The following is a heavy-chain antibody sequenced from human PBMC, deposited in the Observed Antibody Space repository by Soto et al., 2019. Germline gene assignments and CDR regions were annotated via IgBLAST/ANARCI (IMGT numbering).Heavy chain of an antibody. V-gene: IGHV4-61*01. CDR3: ARETRFGEFGY. J-gene: IGHJ4*02. D-gene: IGHD3-10*01. CDR1: GGSVSSGSYY. Sequence: QVQLQESGPGLVKPSETLSLTCTVSGGSVSSGSYYWSWIRQPPGKGLEWIGYIYYSGSTNYNPSLKSRVTISVDTSKNQFSLKLSSVTAADTAVYYCARETRFGEFGYWGQGTLVTVSS. CDR2: IYYSGST.